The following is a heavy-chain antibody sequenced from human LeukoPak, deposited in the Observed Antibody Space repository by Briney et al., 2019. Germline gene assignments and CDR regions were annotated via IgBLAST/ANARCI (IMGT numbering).Heavy chain of an antibody. D-gene: IGHD5-12*01. V-gene: IGHV4-31*03. J-gene: IGHJ4*02. Sequence: PSETLSLTCTVSGGSISDGDYFWSWIRLLPGKGLEWIGYIYYSGRTDYNPSLKSRLSISVDTSKNQFSLQLSSVTAADTAVYYCARAREGCLRWGQGTLVTVSA. CDR1: GGSISDGDYF. CDR2: IYYSGRT. CDR3: ARAREGCLR.